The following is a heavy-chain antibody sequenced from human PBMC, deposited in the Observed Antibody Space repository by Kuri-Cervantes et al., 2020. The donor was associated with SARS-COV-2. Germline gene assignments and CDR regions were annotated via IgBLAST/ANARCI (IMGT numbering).Heavy chain of an antibody. CDR3: ARGRGVEARWEGDYYHFMDV. Sequence: SVKVSCKASGGTFSTHAINWVRQAPGQGLEWMGTVIPMFGTTHHAQRFLGRLTMTADTSTSIAYMTLSSLRTDDTAVYYCARGRGVEARWEGDYYHFMDVWGPGTTVTVSS. J-gene: IGHJ6*03. V-gene: IGHV1-69*06. CDR2: VIPMFGTT. CDR1: GGTFSTHA. D-gene: IGHD1-26*01.